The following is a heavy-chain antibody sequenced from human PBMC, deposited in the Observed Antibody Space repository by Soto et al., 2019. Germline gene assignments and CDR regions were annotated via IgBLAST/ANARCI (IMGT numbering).Heavy chain of an antibody. D-gene: IGHD6-6*01. CDR3: ARGGRGSSTRIDF. J-gene: IGHJ4*02. V-gene: IGHV4-30-2*01. CDR2: IYYSGST. Sequence: SETLSLTCAVSGDSVSSAGYSWTWIRQPPGRGLEWIGYIYYSGSTSYNPSLKSRVTISLDRSKNQFSLSLASVTAADTAVYYCARGGRGSSTRIDFRGQGTRVTVSS. CDR1: GDSVSSAGYS.